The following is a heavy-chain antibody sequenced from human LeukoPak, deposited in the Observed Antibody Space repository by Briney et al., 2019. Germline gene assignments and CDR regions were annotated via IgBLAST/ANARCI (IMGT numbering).Heavy chain of an antibody. CDR3: SSHYGPGPV. Sequence: APVKVSCKALGYSFRDHHVIWVRQAPGQGLEWMGWIHPGTGDTKFGQNFQGRLTMTWDTSITTAYMDLIELTSDDTAVYYCSSHYGPGPVWGQGTLVTASS. D-gene: IGHD3-10*01. CDR1: GYSFRDHH. CDR2: IHPGTGDT. V-gene: IGHV1-2*02. J-gene: IGHJ4*02.